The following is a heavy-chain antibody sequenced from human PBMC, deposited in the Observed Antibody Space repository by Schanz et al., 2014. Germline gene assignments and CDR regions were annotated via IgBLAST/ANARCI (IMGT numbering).Heavy chain of an antibody. V-gene: IGHV3-64*01. J-gene: IGHJ4*02. CDR2: ISSKGDMI. D-gene: IGHD3-16*02. Sequence: EVQLLESGGGLVQPGGSLRLSCAASGFTFSTSTMHWVRQAPGKGLEYVSAISSKGDMIFYGNSVKGRFTISRDNTKNTLYLQLDSLSAEDAAVYFCTRDNRYYLFDYWGQGALVTVSS. CDR3: TRDNRYYLFDY. CDR1: GFTFSTST.